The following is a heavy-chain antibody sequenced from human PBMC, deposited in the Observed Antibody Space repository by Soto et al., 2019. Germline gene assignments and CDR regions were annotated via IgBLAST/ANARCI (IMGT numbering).Heavy chain of an antibody. CDR1: GFTFSTYS. J-gene: IGHJ5*02. V-gene: IGHV3-48*02. CDR2: ISSSSTTI. Sequence: EVQLVESGGGLVQPGGSLRVSCAASGFTFSTYSMNWVRQAPGKGLEWISYISSSSTTIYYADPVKGRFTISRDKGXNLLYLKMNSLKDEDTAVYYWARVGYSNGYNWFDPWGQGTLVIVSS. D-gene: IGHD5-18*01. CDR3: ARVGYSNGYNWFDP.